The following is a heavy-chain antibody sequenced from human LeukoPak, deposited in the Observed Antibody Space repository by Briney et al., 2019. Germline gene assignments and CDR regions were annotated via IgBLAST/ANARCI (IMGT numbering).Heavy chain of an antibody. Sequence: SETLSLTCTVSGGSISSGGYYWSWIRQHPGKGLEWIGYIYYSGSTYYNPSLKSRVTISVDTSKSQFSLKLSSVTAADTAVYYCARVAISTVTLSFDYWGQGTLVTVSS. V-gene: IGHV4-31*03. CDR2: IYYSGST. D-gene: IGHD4-17*01. J-gene: IGHJ4*02. CDR3: ARVAISTVTLSFDY. CDR1: GGSISSGGYY.